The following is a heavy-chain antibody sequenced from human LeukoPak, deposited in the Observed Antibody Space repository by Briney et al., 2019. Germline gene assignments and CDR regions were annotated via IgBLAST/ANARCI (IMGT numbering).Heavy chain of an antibody. Sequence: SETLSLTCAVYGGSFSGYYWSWIRQPPGKGLEWIGEINHSGSTNYNPSLKSRVTISVDTSKNQFSLKLSSVTAADTAMYYCARAYTPFYCSGGSCSAYYFDYWGQGTLVAVSS. J-gene: IGHJ4*02. CDR2: INHSGST. V-gene: IGHV4-34*01. CDR3: ARAYTPFYCSGGSCSAYYFDY. CDR1: GGSFSGYY. D-gene: IGHD2-15*01.